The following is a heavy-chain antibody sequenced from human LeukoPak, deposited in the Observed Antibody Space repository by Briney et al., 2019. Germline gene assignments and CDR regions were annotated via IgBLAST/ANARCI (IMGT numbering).Heavy chain of an antibody. J-gene: IGHJ6*03. Sequence: SETLSLTSTVSGYSISSECYWGWIRQPPGKGLEWIGSIYNSGSTYYNPSLKSRVTISVDTSKNQFSLKLSSVTAADTALYYCARGRCSGGSCYSGWNYYYYYMDVWGKGTTVTISS. CDR3: ARGRCSGGSCYSGWNYYYYYMDV. V-gene: IGHV4-38-2*02. D-gene: IGHD2-15*01. CDR1: GYSISSECY. CDR2: IYNSGST.